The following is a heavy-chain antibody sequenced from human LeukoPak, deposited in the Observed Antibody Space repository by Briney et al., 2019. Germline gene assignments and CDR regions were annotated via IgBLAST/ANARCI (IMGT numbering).Heavy chain of an antibody. CDR3: ARDVLAGLIAAAYDY. D-gene: IGHD6-13*01. Sequence: GGSLRLSCAVSGFTFRNYVMYWVRQAPGKGLEFVSGISTDGGSTYYANSVKGRFTISRDNSKNTLFLQMGSLRGADMAVYYCARDVLAGLIAAAYDYWGQGSLVTVSS. V-gene: IGHV3-64*01. CDR2: ISTDGGST. J-gene: IGHJ4*02. CDR1: GFTFRNYV.